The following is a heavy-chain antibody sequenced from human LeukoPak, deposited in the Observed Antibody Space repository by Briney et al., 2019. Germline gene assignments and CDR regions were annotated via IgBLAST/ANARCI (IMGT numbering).Heavy chain of an antibody. Sequence: ASVKVSCKASGYTFSNYDMNWVRQAPGQGLEWMGWINPNSGGTNYAQKFQGRVTMTRDTSISTAYMELSRLRSDDTAVYYCARDRYYYDSSGYYPDYWGQGTLVTVSS. CDR1: GYTFSNYD. J-gene: IGHJ4*02. CDR3: ARDRYYYDSSGYYPDY. D-gene: IGHD3-22*01. CDR2: INPNSGGT. V-gene: IGHV1-2*02.